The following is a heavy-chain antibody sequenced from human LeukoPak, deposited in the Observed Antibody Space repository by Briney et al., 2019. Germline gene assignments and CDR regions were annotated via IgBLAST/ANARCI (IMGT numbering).Heavy chain of an antibody. V-gene: IGHV3-21*01. D-gene: IGHD5-24*01. J-gene: IGHJ4*02. CDR2: ISSSSSYI. CDR3: ARGGDGYNNVDY. CDR1: GFTFSNYS. Sequence: GGSLRLSCAASGFTFSNYSMNWVRQAPGKGLEWVSSISSSSSYIYYADSVKGRFTISIDNAKNSLYLQMNSLRAEDTAVYYCARGGDGYNNVDYWGQGTLVTVSS.